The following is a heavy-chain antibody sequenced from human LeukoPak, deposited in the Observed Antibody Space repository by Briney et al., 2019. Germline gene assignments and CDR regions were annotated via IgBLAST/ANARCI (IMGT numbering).Heavy chain of an antibody. CDR2: TSFDGSYK. CDR1: GFTFSSYG. J-gene: IGHJ3*02. CDR3: ARELTTFYYDISGYYGHAFDI. Sequence: GSLRLSCAASGFTFSSYGMHWVRQAPGRGLEWVAMTSFDGSYKNYADSVKGRFTISRDNSKNRLYLQMNSLRAEDTAVYYCARELTTFYYDISGYYGHAFDIWGQGTMVTVSS. V-gene: IGHV3-30*03. D-gene: IGHD3-22*01.